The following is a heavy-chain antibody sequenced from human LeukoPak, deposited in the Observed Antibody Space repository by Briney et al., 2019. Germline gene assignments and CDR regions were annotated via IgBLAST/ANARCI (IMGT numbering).Heavy chain of an antibody. CDR3: ARHRRDYYGSGRMYYFDY. V-gene: IGHV4-34*01. CDR1: GGSFSGYY. CDR2: INHSGST. D-gene: IGHD3-10*01. Sequence: SETLSLTCAVYGGSFSGYYWSWIRQPPGKGLDGIGEINHSGSTNYNPSLKSRVTISVDTSKNQFSLKLSSVTAADTAVYYCARHRRDYYGSGRMYYFDYWGQGTLVTVSS. J-gene: IGHJ4*02.